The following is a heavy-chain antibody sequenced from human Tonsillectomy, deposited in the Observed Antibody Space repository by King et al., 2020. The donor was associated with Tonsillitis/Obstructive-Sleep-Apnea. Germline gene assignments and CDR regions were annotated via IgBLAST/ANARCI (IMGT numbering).Heavy chain of an antibody. CDR1: GYTFTFYY. CDR3: AREATYDRSDYYGVHAFDI. J-gene: IGHJ3*02. D-gene: IGHD3-22*01. V-gene: IGHV1-46*01. Sequence: VQLVESGAEVKKPGASVNVSCKASGYTFTFYYMHWVRQAPGQGLEWMGIINPSGGSTSYAQKFQGRVTMTRDTSTSTVYMELSSLRSEDTAVYYCAREATYDRSDYYGVHAFDIWGQGTMVTASS. CDR2: INPSGGST.